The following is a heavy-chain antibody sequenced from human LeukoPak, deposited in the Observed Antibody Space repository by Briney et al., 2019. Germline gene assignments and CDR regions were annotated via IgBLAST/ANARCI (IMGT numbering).Heavy chain of an antibody. V-gene: IGHV3-30-3*01. CDR2: ISYDGSNK. CDR1: GFTFSSYA. D-gene: IGHD3-22*01. Sequence: AGRSLRLSCAASGFTFSSYAMHWVRQVPGEGLEWVALISYDGSNKYYADSVKGRFTISRDNSKNTLYLQMNSLRAEDTAVYYCAREGGSYDSSGFGDYWGQGTLVTVSS. J-gene: IGHJ4*02. CDR3: AREGGSYDSSGFGDY.